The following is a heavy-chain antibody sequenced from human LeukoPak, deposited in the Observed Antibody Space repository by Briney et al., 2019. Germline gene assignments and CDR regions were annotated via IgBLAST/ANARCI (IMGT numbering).Heavy chain of an antibody. Sequence: AGGSLRLSCAASGFTVSSNYMSWVRQAPGKGLEWVSAISGSGGSTYYADSVKGRFTISRDNSKNTLYLQMNSLRAEDTAVYYCAKDRLKYWFDPWGQGTLVTVSS. V-gene: IGHV3-23*01. CDR1: GFTVSSNY. J-gene: IGHJ5*02. CDR3: AKDRLKYWFDP. CDR2: ISGSGGST.